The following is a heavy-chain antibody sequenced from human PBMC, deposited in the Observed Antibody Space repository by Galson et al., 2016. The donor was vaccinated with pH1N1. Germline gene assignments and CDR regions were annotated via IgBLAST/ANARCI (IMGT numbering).Heavy chain of an antibody. CDR3: ERELSCYPPCFYYYGMDV. Sequence: FTCAGSGCTFSDYYMSWIRQAPGKGLEWVSYISPSGSTINYADSVKGRFTISRDNAKNSLYLQMNSLRSEDTAVYYCERELSCYPPCFYYYGMDVWGQGTTVTVSS. D-gene: IGHD5-12*01. J-gene: IGHJ6*02. CDR2: ISPSGSTI. CDR1: GCTFSDYY. V-gene: IGHV3-11*04.